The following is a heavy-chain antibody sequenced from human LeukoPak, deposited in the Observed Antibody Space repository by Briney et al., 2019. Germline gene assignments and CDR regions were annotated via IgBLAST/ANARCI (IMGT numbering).Heavy chain of an antibody. CDR2: SNPNSGGT. Sequence: ASVTVSCKASGYTFTVYYMHWVRQAPGQGREWMGWSNPNSGGTNYAQKFQGRVTMTRDTSISTAYMELSRLRSDDTAVYYCARGNYDSSGQGAFDIWGQGTMVTVSS. D-gene: IGHD3-22*01. CDR1: GYTFTVYY. J-gene: IGHJ3*02. V-gene: IGHV1-2*02. CDR3: ARGNYDSSGQGAFDI.